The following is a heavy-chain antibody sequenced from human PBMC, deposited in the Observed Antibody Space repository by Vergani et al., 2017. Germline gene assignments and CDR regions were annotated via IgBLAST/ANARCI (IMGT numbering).Heavy chain of an antibody. CDR1: GGTFSSYA. J-gene: IGHJ6*02. Sequence: QVQLVQSGAEVKKPGSSVKVSCKASGGTFSSYAISWVRQAPGQGLEWMGWISAYNGNTNYAQKLQGRVTMTTDTSTSTAYMELRSLRSDDTAVYYCARGAPSIVDYYYYYGMDVWGQGTTVTVSS. CDR2: ISAYNGNT. V-gene: IGHV1-18*01. CDR3: ARGAPSIVDYYYYYGMDV. D-gene: IGHD6-6*01.